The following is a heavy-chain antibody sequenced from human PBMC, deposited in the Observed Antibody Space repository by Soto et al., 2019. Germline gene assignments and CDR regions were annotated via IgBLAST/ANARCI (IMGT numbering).Heavy chain of an antibody. CDR1: GFTFSSYA. V-gene: IGHV3-23*01. J-gene: IGHJ2*01. Sequence: GGSLRLSCAASGFTFSSYAMSWVRQAPGKGLEWVSAISGSGGSTYYADSVKGRFTISRDNSKNTLYLQMNSLRAEATAVYYCAKGGGILPSWSFDLWGRGTLVTVSS. D-gene: IGHD3-16*01. CDR2: ISGSGGST. CDR3: AKGGGILPSWSFDL.